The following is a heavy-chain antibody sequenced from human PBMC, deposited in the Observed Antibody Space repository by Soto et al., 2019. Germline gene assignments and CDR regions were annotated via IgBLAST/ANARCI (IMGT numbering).Heavy chain of an antibody. J-gene: IGHJ4*02. CDR2: IRSKTNNYAT. CDR3: TRPGGRNDDKIIDY. CDR1: GFTFSISA. Sequence: EVQLVESGGGLVQPGGSLKLSCAASGFTFSISAMHWVRQASGKGLEWVGRIRSKTNNYATAYAASVKGRFTISRXDXXNTAYRQMNSLKTEDTAVYYCTRPGGRNDDKIIDYWGQGTLVTVSS. V-gene: IGHV3-73*01. D-gene: IGHD1-1*01.